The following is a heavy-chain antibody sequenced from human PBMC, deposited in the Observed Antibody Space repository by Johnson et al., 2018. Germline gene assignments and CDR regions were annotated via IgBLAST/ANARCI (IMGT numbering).Heavy chain of an antibody. CDR3: ARISIDAFDI. D-gene: IGHD3-16*02. J-gene: IGHJ3*02. V-gene: IGHV3-7*04. Sequence: RFTISRDNAKNSLYLQMNSLRAEDTAVYYCARISIDAFDIWGQGTMVTVSS.